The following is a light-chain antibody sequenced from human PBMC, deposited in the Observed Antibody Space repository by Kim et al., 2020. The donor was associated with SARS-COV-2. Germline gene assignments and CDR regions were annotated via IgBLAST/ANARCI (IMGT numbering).Light chain of an antibody. CDR1: SLRKYY. CDR3: SSRDSSGDHVV. Sequence: SSELTQDPAVSVALGQTVRLTCQGDSLRKYYATWYQQRPGQAPTLVLYGKYDRPSGIPDRFPGSASGNTTSLTITGAQAEDEGDYYCSSRDSSGDHVVFG. CDR2: GKY. V-gene: IGLV3-19*01. J-gene: IGLJ3*02.